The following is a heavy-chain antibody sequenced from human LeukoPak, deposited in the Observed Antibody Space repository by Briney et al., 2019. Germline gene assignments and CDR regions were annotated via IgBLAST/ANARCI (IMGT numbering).Heavy chain of an antibody. CDR1: GYTFTSYA. V-gene: IGHV7-4-1*02. CDR3: AREGTSGSNAAGTQGQGY. J-gene: IGHJ4*02. CDR2: INTNTGNP. D-gene: IGHD6-13*01. Sequence: ASVKVSCKASGYTFTSYAMNWVRQAPGQGLEWMGWINTNTGNPTYAQGFTGRFVFSLDTSVSTAYLLISSLKAEDTAVYYCAREGTSGSNAAGTQGQGYWGQGTLVTVSS.